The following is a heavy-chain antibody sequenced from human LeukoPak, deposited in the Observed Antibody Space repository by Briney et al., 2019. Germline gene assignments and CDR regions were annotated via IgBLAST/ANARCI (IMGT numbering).Heavy chain of an antibody. J-gene: IGHJ4*02. D-gene: IGHD2-21*02. CDR2: ISYDGSNK. CDR1: GFTFSSYA. Sequence: GGSLRLSCAASGFTFSSYAMHWVRQAPGKGLEWVAVISYDGSNKYYADSVKGRFTISRDNSKNTLYLQMNSLRAEDTAVYYCAKLVTPPHGFDYWGQGTLVTVSS. V-gene: IGHV3-30-3*02. CDR3: AKLVTPPHGFDY.